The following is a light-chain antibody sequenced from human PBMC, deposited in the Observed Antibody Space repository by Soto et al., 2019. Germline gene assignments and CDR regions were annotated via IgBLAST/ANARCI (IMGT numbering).Light chain of an antibody. V-gene: IGLV1-40*01. CDR1: SSNIGAGYD. Sequence: QSVLTQPPSVSGAPGRRVTISCTGSSSNIGAGYDVHWYQQLPGTAPKLLIYGNSNRPSGVPDRFSGSKSGTSASLAITGLEGGEGADYYPQSYESRRGGVFGGGP. CDR2: GNS. CDR3: QSYESRRGGV. J-gene: IGLJ3*02.